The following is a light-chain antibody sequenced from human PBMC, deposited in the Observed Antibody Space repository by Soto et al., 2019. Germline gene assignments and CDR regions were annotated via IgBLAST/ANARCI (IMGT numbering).Light chain of an antibody. Sequence: SYELTQPPSVSVAPGQTARITCGGSDIGSESVHWYQQKPGQAPVLVVYDDSGRPSGIPERRSGSNSGNTATLTISRVEVGDEADYHCQVWDRSGDLRHVVFGGGTKVTVL. V-gene: IGLV3-21*02. CDR1: DIGSES. J-gene: IGLJ2*01. CDR2: DDS. CDR3: QVWDRSGDLRHVV.